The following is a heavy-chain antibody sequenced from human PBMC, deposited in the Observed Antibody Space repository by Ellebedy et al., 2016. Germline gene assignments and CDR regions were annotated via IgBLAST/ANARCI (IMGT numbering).Heavy chain of an antibody. D-gene: IGHD1-26*01. Sequence: GGSLRLSCAASGFTFSSFAMSWVRQAPGQGLELVSAITGSGGNTYYADSVKGRFTISRDNSRNTVTLQMNGLRAEDTAVYYCAKESAEVGTPLFDYWGQGTLVIVSS. V-gene: IGHV3-23*01. CDR3: AKESAEVGTPLFDY. CDR1: GFTFSSFA. CDR2: ITGSGGNT. J-gene: IGHJ4*02.